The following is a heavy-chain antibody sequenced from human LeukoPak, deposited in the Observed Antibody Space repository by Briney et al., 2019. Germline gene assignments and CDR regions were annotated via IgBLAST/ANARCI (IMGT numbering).Heavy chain of an antibody. CDR1: GFTVSDNY. J-gene: IGHJ6*01. V-gene: IGHV3-66*01. CDR2: VYSGGLT. Sequence: GGSLRLSCAASGFTVSDNYMSWVRQAPGKGPEWVSTVYSGGLTYYADPVKGRFTISRDNSKNTLYLLMSSLRAEDTAVYYCVRDRWPGLGDFWGQGTTVTVSS. D-gene: IGHD6-19*01. CDR3: VRDRWPGLGDF.